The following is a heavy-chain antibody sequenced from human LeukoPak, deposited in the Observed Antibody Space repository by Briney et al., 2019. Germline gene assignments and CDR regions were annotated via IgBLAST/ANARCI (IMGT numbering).Heavy chain of an antibody. CDR3: ARSGYYDNVFDI. D-gene: IGHD3-22*01. Sequence: PSETLSLTCTVSGGSISSYYWSWIRQPPGKGLEWIGYIYYSGSTNYNPSLKSRVTISVDTSKNQFSLKLSSVTAADTAVYYCARSGYYDNVFDIWGQGTMVTVSS. CDR1: GGSISSYY. CDR2: IYYSGST. V-gene: IGHV4-59*01. J-gene: IGHJ3*02.